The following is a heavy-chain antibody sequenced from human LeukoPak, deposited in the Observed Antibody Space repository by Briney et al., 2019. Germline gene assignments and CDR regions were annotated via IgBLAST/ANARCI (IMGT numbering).Heavy chain of an antibody. CDR3: ARGGLGYYDSSGYYDY. J-gene: IGHJ4*02. Sequence: PSETLSLTCTVSGGSINSYYWSWIRQPPGKGLEWIGSIYHSGSTYYNPSLKSRVTISVDTSKNQFSLKLSSVTAADTAVYYCARGGLGYYDSSGYYDYWGQGTLVTVSS. D-gene: IGHD3-22*01. V-gene: IGHV4-38-2*02. CDR1: GGSINSYY. CDR2: IYHSGST.